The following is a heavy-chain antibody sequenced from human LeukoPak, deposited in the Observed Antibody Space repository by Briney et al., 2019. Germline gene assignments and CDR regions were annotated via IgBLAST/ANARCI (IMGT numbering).Heavy chain of an antibody. CDR2: IYPGDSDT. D-gene: IGHD5-18*01. Sequence: GESLKISCKGSEYSFTSYWIGWVRQMPGKGLEWMGIIYPGDSDTRYSPSFQGQVTISADKSISTAYLQWSSLKASDTAMYYCARGGYSYGYGDAFDIWGQGTMVTVSS. V-gene: IGHV5-51*01. J-gene: IGHJ3*02. CDR1: EYSFTSYW. CDR3: ARGGYSYGYGDAFDI.